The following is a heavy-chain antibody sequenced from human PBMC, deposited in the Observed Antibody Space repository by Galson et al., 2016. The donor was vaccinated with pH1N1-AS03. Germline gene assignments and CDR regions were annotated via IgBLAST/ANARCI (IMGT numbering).Heavy chain of an antibody. CDR1: IYY. V-gene: IGHV4-39*07. CDR3: VASNPSSDY. D-gene: IGHD2-2*01. Sequence: IYYWGWVRQPPGKGLEWIASIYHRGYTHYNPSLQSRVTISMDVASNTLYLQMNSLRAEDTAVYFRVASNPSSDYWGQGTLVTVSS. J-gene: IGHJ4*02. CDR2: IYHRGYT.